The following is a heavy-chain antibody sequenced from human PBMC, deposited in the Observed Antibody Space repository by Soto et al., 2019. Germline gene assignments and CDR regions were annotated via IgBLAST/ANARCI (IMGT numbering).Heavy chain of an antibody. CDR3: ARGLLRFLEWLLPPGENFDY. CDR2: INAGNGNT. Sequence: QVQLVQSGAEEKKPGASVKVSCKASGYTFTSYAMHWVRQAPGQRLEWMGWINAGNGNTKYSQKFQGRVTITRDTAASTAYGELSSLRSEDTAVYYCARGLLRFLEWLLPPGENFDYWGQGTLVTVSS. J-gene: IGHJ4*02. D-gene: IGHD3-3*01. CDR1: GYTFTSYA. V-gene: IGHV1-3*05.